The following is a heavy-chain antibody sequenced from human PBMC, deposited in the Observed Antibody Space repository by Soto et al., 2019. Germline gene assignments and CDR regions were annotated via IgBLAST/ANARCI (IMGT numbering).Heavy chain of an antibody. V-gene: IGHV5-10-1*01. D-gene: IGHD3-22*01. J-gene: IGHJ4*02. CDR2: IDPSDSQT. Sequence: ESLTIFCRGSGYSFAGYWITLVRQKPGKGLEWMGRIDPSDSQTYYSPSFRGHVTISATKSITTVFLQWSSLRASDTAMYYCARQIYDSDTGPNSQYYFDSWGQGTPVTVPS. CDR1: GYSFAGYW. CDR3: ARQIYDSDTGPNSQYYFDS.